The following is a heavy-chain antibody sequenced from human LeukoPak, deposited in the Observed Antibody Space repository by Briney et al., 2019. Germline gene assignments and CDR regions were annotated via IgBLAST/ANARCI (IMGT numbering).Heavy chain of an antibody. CDR1: GYTFTGYY. D-gene: IGHD3-10*01. CDR3: ARGGVDHYGSGTYYLMYYFDH. J-gene: IGHJ4*02. V-gene: IGHV1-2*02. Sequence: ASVKVSCKASGYTFTGYYMHWVRQAPGQGLEWMGWINPNSGGTNYAQKFQGRVTMTRDTSISTAYMDLSRLKSDDTAVYFCARGGVDHYGSGTYYLMYYFDHWGQGALVTVSS. CDR2: INPNSGGT.